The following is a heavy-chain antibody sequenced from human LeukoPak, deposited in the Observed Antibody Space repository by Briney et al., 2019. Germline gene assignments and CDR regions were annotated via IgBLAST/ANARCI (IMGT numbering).Heavy chain of an antibody. CDR2: IYYSGST. CDR3: ARQILYSNYVFDS. V-gene: IGHV4-59*08. J-gene: IGHJ4*02. CDR1: GGSISSYY. D-gene: IGHD4-4*01. Sequence: SETLSLTCTVSGGSISSYYWSWIRQPPGKGLEWIGYIYYSGSTNYNPFLKSRVTISVDTSKNQFSLKLSSVTAADTAVYYCARQILYSNYVFDSWGQGTLVTVSS.